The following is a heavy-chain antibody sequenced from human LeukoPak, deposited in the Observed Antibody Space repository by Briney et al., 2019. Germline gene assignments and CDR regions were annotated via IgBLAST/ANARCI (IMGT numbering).Heavy chain of an antibody. V-gene: IGHV3-23*01. CDR2: LSGSGADT. Sequence: GGSLRLSCAASGFTFSKNAMSWVRQAPGKGLEWVSSLSGSGADTYYADSVKGRFTISRDNAKNTAYLQMNSLRAKDTAVYYCAKDQGYDILTGQDVFDYWGQGTLVTVSS. J-gene: IGHJ4*02. CDR3: AKDQGYDILTGQDVFDY. D-gene: IGHD3-9*01. CDR1: GFTFSKNA.